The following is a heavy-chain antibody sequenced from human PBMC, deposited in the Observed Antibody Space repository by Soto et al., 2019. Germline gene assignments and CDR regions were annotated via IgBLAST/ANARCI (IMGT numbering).Heavy chain of an antibody. V-gene: IGHV1-18*01. D-gene: IGHD2-21*02. CDR2: ISAYNGNT. CDR1: GYTFTSYG. Sequence: GASVKVSCKASGYTFTSYGISWVRQAPGQGLEWMGWISAYNGNTNYAQKLQGRVTMTTDTSTSTAYMELRSLRSDDTAVYYCARASYCGGDCYSPDVGYYYYGMDVWGQGTTVTVSS. J-gene: IGHJ6*02. CDR3: ARASYCGGDCYSPDVGYYYYGMDV.